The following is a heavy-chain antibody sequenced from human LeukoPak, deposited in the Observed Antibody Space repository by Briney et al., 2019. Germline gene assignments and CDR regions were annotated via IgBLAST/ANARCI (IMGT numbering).Heavy chain of an antibody. J-gene: IGHJ4*02. Sequence: PSETLPLTCTVSGGSISSYYWSWPRQPPGKGLEWIGYIYYSGSTNYNPSLKSRVTISVDTSKNQFSLKLSSVTAADTAVYYCARDNCSGGSCYPDYWGQGTLVTVSS. CDR2: IYYSGST. CDR1: GGSISSYY. V-gene: IGHV4-59*01. CDR3: ARDNCSGGSCYPDY. D-gene: IGHD2-15*01.